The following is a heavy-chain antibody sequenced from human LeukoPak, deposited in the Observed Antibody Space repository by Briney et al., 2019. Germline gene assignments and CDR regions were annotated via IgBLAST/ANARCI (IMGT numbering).Heavy chain of an antibody. Sequence: SETLSLTCTVSGGSISSYYWSWIRQPPGKGLEWIGYIYYSGSTNYNPSLKSRVTISVDTSKNQFSLKLSSVTAADTAVYYCARVREVPAVTFYYYYYMDVWGKGTTVTVSS. CDR3: ARVREVPAVTFYYYYYMDV. D-gene: IGHD2-2*01. V-gene: IGHV4-59*01. CDR2: IYYSGST. CDR1: GGSISSYY. J-gene: IGHJ6*03.